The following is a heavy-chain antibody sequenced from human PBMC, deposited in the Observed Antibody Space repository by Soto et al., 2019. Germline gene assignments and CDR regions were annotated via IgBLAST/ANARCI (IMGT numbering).Heavy chain of an antibody. V-gene: IGHV3-30*03. CDR2: ISYDGSNK. CDR3: WTHGMDV. Sequence: HLGGSLRLSCAASGFTFSSYGMHWVRQAPGKGLEWVAVISYDGSNKYYADSVKGRFTISRDNSKNTLYLQMNSLRAEDTAVYYRWTHGMDVWGQGTTVTVSS. CDR1: GFTFSSYG. J-gene: IGHJ6*02.